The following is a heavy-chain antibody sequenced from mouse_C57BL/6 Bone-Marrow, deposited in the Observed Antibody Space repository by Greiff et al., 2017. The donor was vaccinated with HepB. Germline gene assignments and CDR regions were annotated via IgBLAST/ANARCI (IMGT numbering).Heavy chain of an antibody. CDR1: GYTFTSYW. CDR2: IHPNSGST. D-gene: IGHD1-1*01. V-gene: IGHV1-64*01. CDR3: ARGDYGRAFAY. J-gene: IGHJ3*01. Sequence: QVQLQQPGAELVKPGASVKLSCKASGYTFTSYWMHWVKQRPGQGLEWIGMIHPNSGSTNYNEKFKSKATLTVDKSSSTAYMQRSSLTSEDSAVYYCARGDYGRAFAYWGQGTLVTVSA.